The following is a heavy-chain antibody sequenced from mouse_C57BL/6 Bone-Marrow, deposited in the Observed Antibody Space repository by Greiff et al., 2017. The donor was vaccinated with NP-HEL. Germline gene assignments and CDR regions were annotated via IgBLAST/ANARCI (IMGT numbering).Heavy chain of an antibody. D-gene: IGHD1-1*01. CDR2: ILPGSGST. Sequence: QVQLQQSGAELMKPGASVKLSCKATGYTFTGYWIEWVKQRPGHGLEWIGEILPGSGSTNYNEKFKGKATFTADTSSNTAYMQLSSLPTEDSAIYYCATLTTVVATREYFDVWGTGTTVTVSS. CDR1: GYTFTGYW. V-gene: IGHV1-9*01. J-gene: IGHJ1*03. CDR3: ATLTTVVATREYFDV.